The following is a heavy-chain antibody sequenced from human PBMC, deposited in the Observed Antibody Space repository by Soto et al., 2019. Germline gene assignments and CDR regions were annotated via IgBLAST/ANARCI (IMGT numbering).Heavy chain of an antibody. Sequence: QVQLQESGPGLVKPSETLSLTCSVSGGSISGHYWTWIRQSPGKGLEWIGYIFYSGSTNYNPSPKSRVTLSVGTSKNQFALKMSSVTAADTAVYYCARVGSSGWAPDYWGRGTLVTVSS. D-gene: IGHD6-19*01. CDR1: GGSISGHY. CDR3: ARVGSSGWAPDY. V-gene: IGHV4-59*11. CDR2: IFYSGST. J-gene: IGHJ4*02.